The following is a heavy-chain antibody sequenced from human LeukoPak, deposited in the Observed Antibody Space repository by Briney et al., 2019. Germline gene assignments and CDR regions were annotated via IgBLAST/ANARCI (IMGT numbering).Heavy chain of an antibody. D-gene: IGHD1-7*01. CDR1: GFPFTNYW. J-gene: IGHJ4*02. CDR2: INQGGSET. CDR3: ATERKAGTWDPRFDY. V-gene: IGHV3-7*01. Sequence: GGSLRLSCVASGFPFTNYWMIWVRQAPGKRPEWVGNINQGGSETNYVDSVKGRFSISRDNAKTSLYLQMNSLRAEDTAVYYCATERKAGTWDPRFDYWGQGALVTVSS.